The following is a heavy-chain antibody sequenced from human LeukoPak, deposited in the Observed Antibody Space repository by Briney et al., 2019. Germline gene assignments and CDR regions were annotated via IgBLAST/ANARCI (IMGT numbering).Heavy chain of an antibody. V-gene: IGHV4-39*01. CDR2: IYDTGST. D-gene: IGHD3-3*01. Sequence: PSETLFLTCTVSGDSIRSNNYYWGWIRQPPGKGLEWIGSIYDTGSTFYNPSLKRRVIISVDTSKNQFSLKLSSVTAADTAVYYCQSRFLEWLLDYWGQGTLVIVSS. CDR3: QSRFLEWLLDY. CDR1: GDSIRSNNYY. J-gene: IGHJ4*02.